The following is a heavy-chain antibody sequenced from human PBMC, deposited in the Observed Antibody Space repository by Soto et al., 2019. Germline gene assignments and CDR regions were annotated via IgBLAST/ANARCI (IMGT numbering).Heavy chain of an antibody. CDR1: GFTFSNAW. J-gene: IGHJ4*02. V-gene: IGHV3-15*01. Sequence: GGSLRLSCAASGFTFSNAWMSWVRQAPGKGLEWVGRIKSKTDGGTTDYAAPVKGRFTISRDDSKNTLYLQMNSLKTEDTAVYYCTTDYGMIRGVSNYWGQGTLVTVSS. D-gene: IGHD3-10*01. CDR2: IKSKTDGGTT. CDR3: TTDYGMIRGVSNY.